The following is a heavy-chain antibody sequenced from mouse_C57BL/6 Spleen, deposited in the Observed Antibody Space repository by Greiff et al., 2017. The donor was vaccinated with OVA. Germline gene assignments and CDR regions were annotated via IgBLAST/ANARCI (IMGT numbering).Heavy chain of an antibody. CDR1: GYTFTDYE. CDR2: IDPETGGT. D-gene: IGHD2-5*01. J-gene: IGHJ2*01. V-gene: IGHV1-15*01. Sequence: QVQLKQSGAELVRPGASVTLSCKASGYTFTDYEMHWVKQTPVHGLEWIGAIDPETGGTAYNQKFKGKAILTADKSSSTAYMELRSLTSEDSAVYYCTRWYSNYDYWGQGTTLTVSS. CDR3: TRWYSNYDY.